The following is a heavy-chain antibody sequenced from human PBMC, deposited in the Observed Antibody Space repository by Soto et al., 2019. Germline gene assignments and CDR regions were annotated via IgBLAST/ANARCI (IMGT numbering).Heavy chain of an antibody. CDR1: GGSVSSGSYY. J-gene: IGHJ6*02. Sequence: KPSETLSLTCTVSGGSVSSGSYYWSWIRQPPGKGLEWIGYIYYSGSTNYNPSLKSRVTISVDTSKNQFSLKLSSVTAADTAVYYCARGSSTVFIIPYGMDVWGQGTTVTVSS. V-gene: IGHV4-61*01. CDR2: IYYSGST. D-gene: IGHD4-4*01. CDR3: ARGSSTVFIIPYGMDV.